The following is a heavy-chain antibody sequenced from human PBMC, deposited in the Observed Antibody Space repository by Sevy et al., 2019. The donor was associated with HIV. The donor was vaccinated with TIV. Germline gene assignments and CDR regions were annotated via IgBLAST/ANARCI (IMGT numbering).Heavy chain of an antibody. V-gene: IGHV4-59*07. D-gene: IGHD3-3*01. J-gene: IGHJ3*02. CDR2: ISYSGST. CDR1: GGSISGYY. Sequence: SDTLSLNCIVSGGSISGYYCSWIRQPPGRGLEWIGYISYSGSTNYSPSLKSRVTISVDTSKNQFSLKLNSVTAADTAIYYCAGGYYKGDDAFDIWGQGTMVTVSS. CDR3: AGGYYKGDDAFDI.